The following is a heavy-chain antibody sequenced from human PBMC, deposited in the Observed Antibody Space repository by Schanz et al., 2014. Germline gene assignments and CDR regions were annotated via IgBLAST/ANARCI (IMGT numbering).Heavy chain of an antibody. CDR3: AKHVRSLTGNDY. D-gene: IGHD3-9*01. CDR1: GFTFSTYA. J-gene: IGHJ4*02. V-gene: IGHV3-23*01. CDR2: MSGSGSTA. Sequence: VQLLQSGGALVQPGGSLRLSCSASGFTFSTYAMSWARQTPGKGLEWVSGMSGSGSTADYADSVKGRFTISRDNSRKTLYLQMNSLRADDTAVYYCAKHVRSLTGNDYWGQGTLVTVSS.